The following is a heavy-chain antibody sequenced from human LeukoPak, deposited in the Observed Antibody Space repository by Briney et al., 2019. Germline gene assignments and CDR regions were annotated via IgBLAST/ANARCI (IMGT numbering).Heavy chain of an antibody. D-gene: IGHD6-25*01. CDR2: IHSSGTT. CDR1: GFPVSSNY. CDR3: ARGGASSEWFDP. V-gene: IGHV4-59*02. J-gene: IGHJ5*02. Sequence: GSLRLSCAASGFPVSSNYMGWIRQPPGKGLEWIAFIHSSGTTNYSPSLKSRVSISVDTSNNQFSLNVNSVTAADTAVYYCARGGASSEWFDPWGQGTLVTVSS.